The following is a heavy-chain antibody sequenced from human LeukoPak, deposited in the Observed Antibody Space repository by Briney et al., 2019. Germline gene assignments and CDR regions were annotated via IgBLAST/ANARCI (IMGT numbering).Heavy chain of an antibody. J-gene: IGHJ3*02. CDR3: ARDPEYYDSSGYTDAFDI. CDR2: IKQDGSEK. V-gene: IGHV3-7*01. CDR1: GFTFSSCW. Sequence: GGSLRLSCAASGFTFSSCWISWVRQAPGKGLEWVANIKQDGSEKYYVDSVKGRFTISRDNAKNSLYLQMNSLRAEDTAVYYCARDPEYYDSSGYTDAFDIWGQGTMVTVSS. D-gene: IGHD3-22*01.